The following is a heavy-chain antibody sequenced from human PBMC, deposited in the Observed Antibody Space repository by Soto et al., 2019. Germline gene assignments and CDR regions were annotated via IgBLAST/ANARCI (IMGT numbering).Heavy chain of an antibody. CDR3: AREGGAGAYYYYGMDV. CDR1: GYTFTSYG. J-gene: IGHJ6*02. Sequence: ASVKVSCKASGYTFTSYGISWVRQAPGQGLEWMGWISAYNGNTNYAQKFQGRVTITADESTSTAYMELSSLRSEDTAVYYCAREGGAGAYYYYGMDVWGQGTTVTVSS. CDR2: ISAYNGNT. V-gene: IGHV1-18*01. D-gene: IGHD6-19*01.